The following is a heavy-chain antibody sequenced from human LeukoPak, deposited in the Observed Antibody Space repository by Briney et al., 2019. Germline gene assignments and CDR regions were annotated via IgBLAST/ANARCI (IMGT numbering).Heavy chain of an antibody. D-gene: IGHD3-16*01. CDR2: INHNGNVN. V-gene: IGHV3-7*03. CDR3: ARGGGLDV. Sequence: GGSLRLSCAASGFTFSSYWMNWARQAPGKGLEWVASINHNGNVNYYVDSVKGRFTISRDNAKNSLYLQMSNLRAEDMAVYFCARGGGLDVRGQGATVTVSS. CDR1: GFTFSSYW. J-gene: IGHJ6*02.